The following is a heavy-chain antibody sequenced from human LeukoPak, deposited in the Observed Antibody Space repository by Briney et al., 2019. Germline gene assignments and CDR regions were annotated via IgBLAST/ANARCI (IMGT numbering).Heavy chain of an antibody. CDR3: ARILTSGYYYFDY. D-gene: IGHD5-12*01. CDR2: LYHSGGT. CDR1: GYSITNAYY. Sequence: PSETPSLTCTVSGYSITNAYYWGWIRQPPGKGLEWIGSLYHSGGTYYSPSLKSRVTISVDTSKNQFSLNLSSVTAADTAVYYCARILTSGYYYFDYWGQGTLVTVSS. V-gene: IGHV4-38-2*02. J-gene: IGHJ4*02.